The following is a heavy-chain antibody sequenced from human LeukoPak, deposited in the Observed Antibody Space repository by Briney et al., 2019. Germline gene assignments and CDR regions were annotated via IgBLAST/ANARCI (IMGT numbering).Heavy chain of an antibody. CDR2: INPNSGGT. V-gene: IGHV1-2*02. D-gene: IGHD3-16*01. Sequence: VASVTVSCKASGYTFTGYYMHWVRHAPGQGLEWMGWINPNSGGTNYAQKFQGRVTMTRDTSISTAYMELSRLRSDDTAVYCCARGGLRGALLPHWGQGTLVTVSS. J-gene: IGHJ1*01. CDR1: GYTFTGYY. CDR3: ARGGLRGALLPH.